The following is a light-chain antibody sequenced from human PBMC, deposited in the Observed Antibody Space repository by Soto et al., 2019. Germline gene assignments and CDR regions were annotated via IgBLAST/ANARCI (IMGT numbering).Light chain of an antibody. CDR3: QQSNRFPPT. CDR2: AAS. V-gene: IGKV1-12*01. J-gene: IGKJ1*01. CDR1: QGINSW. Sequence: DIPMTQSPSSVSASVGDRVTITCRANQGINSWSAWYQQKPGKAPKLLIYAASSLQSGLPSRFSGRVSGTDFTLTINSLQPEDFAAYYCQQSNRFPPTFGRGSTVDSK.